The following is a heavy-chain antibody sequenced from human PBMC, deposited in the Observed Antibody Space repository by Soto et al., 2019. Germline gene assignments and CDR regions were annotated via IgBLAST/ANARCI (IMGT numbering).Heavy chain of an antibody. CDR2: IYTSGIT. J-gene: IGHJ4*02. CDR1: GFTVNDNY. CDR3: TRGTVHYTDTTGYFLYDY. V-gene: IGHV3-53*01. D-gene: IGHD3-22*01. Sequence: EVQLVEAGGALIQPGGSLRPSCAVSGFTVNDNYLNWVRQAPGKGLEWVSVIYTSGITYYADSVKGRFTISRDNSKNTVYLQMDSLRDEDTAVYYCTRGTVHYTDTTGYFLYDYWGQGTLVSVSS.